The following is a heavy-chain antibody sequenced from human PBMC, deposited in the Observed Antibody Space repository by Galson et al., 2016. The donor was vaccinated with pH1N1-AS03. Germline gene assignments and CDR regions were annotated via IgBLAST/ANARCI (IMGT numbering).Heavy chain of an antibody. V-gene: IGHV6-1*01. CDR1: GDSVSSNTAA. J-gene: IGHJ4*02. CDR3: ARVGLRSGCFDS. CDR2: TFYNSKWDY. Sequence: CAISGDSVSSNTAAWNWIRQSPSRGLEWLGRTFYNSKWDYYYAISVKSRITVNPDTSKNQFSPQLNSVTPEDKADYYCARVGLRSGCFDSWGQGTLVTVSS. D-gene: IGHD1-14*01.